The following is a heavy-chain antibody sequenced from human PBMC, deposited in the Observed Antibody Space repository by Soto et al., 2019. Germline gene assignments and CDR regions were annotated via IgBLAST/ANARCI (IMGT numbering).Heavy chain of an antibody. CDR1: GFIFSTYG. CDR3: AKDLLLTTITTVGD. Sequence: QVQLVESGGGVVQPGRSLRLSFAASGFIFSTYGMHWVGQAPGKGLEWLSVISYDGNNKYYADSVKGRFTISRDNSKNTLWLQMDSLRTEDTAVYYCAKDLLLTTITTVGDWGQGTLVTVSS. D-gene: IGHD4-17*01. CDR2: ISYDGNNK. J-gene: IGHJ4*02. V-gene: IGHV3-30*18.